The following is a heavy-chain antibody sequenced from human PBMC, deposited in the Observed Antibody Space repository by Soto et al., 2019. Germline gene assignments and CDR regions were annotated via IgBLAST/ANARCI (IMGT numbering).Heavy chain of an antibody. Sequence: QVQLVQSGAEVKKPGASVKVSCKASGYTFTGYYMHWVRQAPGQGLEWMGWINPNSGGTNYAQKLQGWVTMTRDTSISTAYMELSRLRSDDTAVYYCARSYYGSFGSGDWFDPWGQGTLVTVSS. CDR2: INPNSGGT. J-gene: IGHJ5*02. V-gene: IGHV1-2*04. CDR3: ARSYYGSFGSGDWFDP. CDR1: GYTFTGYY. D-gene: IGHD3-10*01.